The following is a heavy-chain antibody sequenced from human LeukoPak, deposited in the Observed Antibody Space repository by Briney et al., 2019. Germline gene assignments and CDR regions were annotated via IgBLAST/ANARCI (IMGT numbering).Heavy chain of an antibody. CDR2: IYYSGNT. J-gene: IGHJ4*02. CDR1: GGSISSSSYY. V-gene: IGHV4-39*01. CDR3: ARQRAGIDY. Sequence: SETLSLTCTVSGGSISSSSYYWGWIRQPPGKGLEWIGSIYYSGNTYYNPSLKSRVTISVDTSKNQFSLKLSSVTAADTAVYYCARQRAGIDYWGQGTLVTVSS. D-gene: IGHD1-1*01.